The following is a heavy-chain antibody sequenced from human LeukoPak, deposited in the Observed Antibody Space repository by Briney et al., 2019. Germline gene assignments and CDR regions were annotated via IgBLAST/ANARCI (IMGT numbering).Heavy chain of an antibody. V-gene: IGHV3-49*03. CDR2: IRSKAYGGTT. Sequence: QPGRSLRLSCTASGFTFGDYAMSWFRQAPGKGLEWVGFIRSKAYGGTTEYAASVKGRFTISRDDSKSIAYLQMNSLKTEDTAVYYYTRAYTQLGFDPWGQGTLVTVSS. CDR3: TRAYTQLGFDP. D-gene: IGHD2-2*01. CDR1: GFTFGDYA. J-gene: IGHJ5*02.